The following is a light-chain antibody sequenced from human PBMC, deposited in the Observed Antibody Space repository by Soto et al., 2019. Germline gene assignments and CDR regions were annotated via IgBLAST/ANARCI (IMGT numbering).Light chain of an antibody. Sequence: EIVLTQSPATLSLSPGESATLSCRAGRSVSSYLAWYQQNPGQAPRLLIYVASTRPTDIPARFSGSGSGTDFTLTISSLEPEDFAVYYCQQRSNWPLTFGQGTRLEIK. CDR3: QQRSNWPLT. V-gene: IGKV3-11*01. CDR1: RSVSSY. J-gene: IGKJ5*01. CDR2: VAS.